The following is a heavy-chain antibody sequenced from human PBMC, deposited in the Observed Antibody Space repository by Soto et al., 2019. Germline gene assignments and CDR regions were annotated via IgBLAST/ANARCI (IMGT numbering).Heavy chain of an antibody. Sequence: ALTSGVYGGFFTSIDWWTWVRQPPGQGLEWIGEIYRTGSTNYNPSLKSRVTISLDKSENQFSLKVTSLTAADTAVYYCASRVPFTCFDYWGHGTLVPVSP. CDR3: ASRVPFTCFDY. CDR2: IYRTGST. V-gene: IGHV4-4*02. J-gene: IGHJ5*01. CDR1: GGFFTSIDW. D-gene: IGHD3-10*01.